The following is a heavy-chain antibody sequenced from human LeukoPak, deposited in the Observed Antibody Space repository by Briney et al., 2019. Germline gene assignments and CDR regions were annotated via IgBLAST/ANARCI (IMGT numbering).Heavy chain of an antibody. CDR1: GYTFTDYY. J-gene: IGHJ4*02. CDR3: ATSGYDWQWINFDY. CDR2: IIPIFGTA. D-gene: IGHD3-3*01. Sequence: ASVKVSCKASGYTFTDYYMHWVRQAPGQGLEWMGGIIPIFGTANYAQKFQGRVTMTEDTSTDTAYMELSSLRSEDTAVYYCATSGYDWQWINFDYWGQGTLVTVSS. V-gene: IGHV1-69*06.